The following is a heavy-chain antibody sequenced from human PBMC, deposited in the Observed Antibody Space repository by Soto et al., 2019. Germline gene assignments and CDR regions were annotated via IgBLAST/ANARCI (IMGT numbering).Heavy chain of an antibody. CDR1: GFTFSSYG. CDR3: ARPPLTGYSDYYYGMDV. D-gene: IGHD3-9*01. V-gene: IGHV3-33*01. J-gene: IGHJ6*02. CDR2: IWYDGSNK. Sequence: PGGSLRLSCAASGFTFSSYGMHWVRQAPGKGLEWVAVIWYDGSNKYYADSVKGRFTISRDNSKNTLYLQMNSLRAEDTAVYYCARPPLTGYSDYYYGMDVWGQGTTVTVSS.